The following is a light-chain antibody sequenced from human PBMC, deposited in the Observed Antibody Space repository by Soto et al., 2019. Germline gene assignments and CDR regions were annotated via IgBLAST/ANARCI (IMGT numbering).Light chain of an antibody. CDR2: DAS. V-gene: IGKV3-11*01. CDR3: QQRF. J-gene: IGKJ3*01. CDR1: QNVCSY. Sequence: EVVLTQSPGPPSFSPGEKATLSCRASQNVCSYVAWYQQKPGQSPRLLIYDASKRATGIPARFSGSGSGADFTLTISSLEPEDFAFYYCQQRFFGPGTKVDLK.